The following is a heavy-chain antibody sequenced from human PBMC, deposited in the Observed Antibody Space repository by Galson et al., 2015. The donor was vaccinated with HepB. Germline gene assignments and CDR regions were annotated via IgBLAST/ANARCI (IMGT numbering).Heavy chain of an antibody. CDR1: GFTFSSYG. D-gene: IGHD6-13*01. J-gene: IGHJ4*02. V-gene: IGHV3-33*01. CDR2: IWYDGSNK. Sequence: SLRLSCAASGFTFSSYGMHWVRQAPGKGLEWVAVIWYDGSNKYYADSVKGRFTISRDNSKNTLYLQMNSLRAEDTAVYYCARDRSIAAAGPDDYWGQGTLVTVSS. CDR3: ARDRSIAAAGPDDY.